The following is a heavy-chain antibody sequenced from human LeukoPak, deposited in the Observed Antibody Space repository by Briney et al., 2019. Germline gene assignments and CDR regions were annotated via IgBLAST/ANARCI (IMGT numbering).Heavy chain of an antibody. V-gene: IGHV4-59*01. CDR3: ARGGFKDSRGYYYYMDV. CDR2: IYYSGST. J-gene: IGHJ6*03. D-gene: IGHD3-22*01. Sequence: SETLSLTCTVSGGSISSYYWSWIRQPPGKGLEWIGYIYYSGSTNYNPSLKSRVTISVDTSKNQFSLKLSSVTAADTAVYYCARGGFKDSRGYYYYMDVWGKGTTVTVSS. CDR1: GGSISSYY.